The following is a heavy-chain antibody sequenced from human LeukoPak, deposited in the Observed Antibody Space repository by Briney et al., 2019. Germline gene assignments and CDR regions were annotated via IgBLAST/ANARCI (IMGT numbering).Heavy chain of an antibody. CDR3: ARFFRTVWELPYY. D-gene: IGHD1-26*01. V-gene: IGHV4-38-2*02. Sequence: SETLSLTCNVSGYSISSGYYWGWIRQPPGKGLEWIGNIYHDGNTYYNPSLKSRVTISVDTSKNQFSLRLSSVTAADTAAYYCARFFRTVWELPYYWGPGTLVTVSS. CDR2: IYHDGNT. CDR1: GYSISSGYY. J-gene: IGHJ4*02.